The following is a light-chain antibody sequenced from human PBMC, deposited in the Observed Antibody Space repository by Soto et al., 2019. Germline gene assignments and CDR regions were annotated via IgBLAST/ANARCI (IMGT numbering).Light chain of an antibody. V-gene: IGKV3-20*01. CDR1: QSVSSTS. CDR3: QQYVTSSIT. Sequence: EVVLTQSPGTLSLSPGERVTILCLASQSVSSTSLAWYQQKPGQTPRLLIYGASSRATGTPDRISGGGSGTHFTLTISRLEPEDFAVYYCQQYVTSSITFGQGTRLESK. CDR2: GAS. J-gene: IGKJ5*01.